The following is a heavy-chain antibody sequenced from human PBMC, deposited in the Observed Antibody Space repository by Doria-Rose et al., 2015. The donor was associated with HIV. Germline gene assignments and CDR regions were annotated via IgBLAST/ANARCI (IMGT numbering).Heavy chain of an antibody. V-gene: IGHV2-26*01. J-gene: IGHJ4*02. CDR2: IFSDDER. CDR1: GVSLSSPGMG. Sequence: QVTLKESGPVLVKPTETPTLTCTVSGVSLSSPGMGVSWIRQPPGKALEWLANIFSDDERSYKTSLKSRLTISRGTSKSQVFLTMTDTDPVDTATYYCARIKSSRWYHKYYFDFWGQGTLVIVSA. D-gene: IGHD6-13*01. CDR3: ARIKSSRWYHKYYFDF.